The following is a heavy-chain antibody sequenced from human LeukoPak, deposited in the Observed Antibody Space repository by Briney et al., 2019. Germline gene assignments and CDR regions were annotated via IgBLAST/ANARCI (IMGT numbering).Heavy chain of an antibody. J-gene: IGHJ4*02. D-gene: IGHD3-10*01. CDR1: GYSISSGYY. Sequence: SETLSLTCAVSGYSISSGYYWGWIRQPPGKGLEWIGSIYHSGSTYCNPSLKSRVTISVDTSKNQFSLKLSSVTAADTAVYYCARRDYGSGSYYPSDDYWGQGTLVTVSS. CDR3: ARRDYGSGSYYPSDDY. CDR2: IYHSGST. V-gene: IGHV4-38-2*01.